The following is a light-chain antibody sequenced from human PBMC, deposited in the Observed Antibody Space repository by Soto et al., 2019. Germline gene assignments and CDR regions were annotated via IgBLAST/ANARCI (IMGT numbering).Light chain of an antibody. V-gene: IGLV2-14*01. CDR2: EVN. J-gene: IGLJ1*01. Sequence: QSALTQSASVSGSPGQSITISCTGSSSDVGGYNYVSWYQQHPGKAPKLMIYEVNNRPSGVSNRFSGSKSGNTASLTISGLQAEDEADYYCSSYTSSTTLSVFGTGTKLTVL. CDR3: SSYTSSTTLSV. CDR1: SSDVGGYNY.